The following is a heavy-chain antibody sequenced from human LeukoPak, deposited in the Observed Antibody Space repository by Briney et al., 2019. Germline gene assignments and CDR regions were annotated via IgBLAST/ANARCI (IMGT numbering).Heavy chain of an antibody. CDR1: GFTFSSYG. D-gene: IGHD3-22*01. V-gene: IGHV3-33*06. Sequence: GGSLRLSCAASGFTFSSYGMHWVRQAPGQGLEWVAVIWYDGSNKYYADSVKGRFTFSRDNSKNTLYLQMNSLRAEDTAVYYCAKEQYYYDSSGYYPLFDYWGQGTLVTVSS. J-gene: IGHJ4*02. CDR3: AKEQYYYDSSGYYPLFDY. CDR2: IWYDGSNK.